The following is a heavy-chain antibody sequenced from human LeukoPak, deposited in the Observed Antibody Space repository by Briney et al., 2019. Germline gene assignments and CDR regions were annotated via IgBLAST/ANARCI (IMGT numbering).Heavy chain of an antibody. CDR3: AKDGRSLEYASGSYDWFDP. J-gene: IGHJ5*02. D-gene: IGHD3-10*01. V-gene: IGHV3-23*01. CDR1: GFTLSSYA. CDR2: ISGSGGST. Sequence: GGSLSLSSAASGFTLSSYAMSWVPQAPGKGLEWVSAISGSGGSTYYADSVKGRFTISRDNSKNTLYLQMNSLRAEDTAVYYCAKDGRSLEYASGSYDWFDPWGQGTLVTVSS.